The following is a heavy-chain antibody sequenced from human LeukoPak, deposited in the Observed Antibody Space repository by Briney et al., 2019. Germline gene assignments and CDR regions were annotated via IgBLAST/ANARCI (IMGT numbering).Heavy chain of an antibody. Sequence: GGSLRLSCAASGFTFSSYSMHWVRQAPGKGLEWVSSISTNSSYIFYADSVKGRFTISRDNAKNSLYLQMNSVRAEDTAVYYCARGWIQLWFAFDYWGQGTLVTVSS. CDR3: ARGWIQLWFAFDY. D-gene: IGHD5-18*01. CDR1: GFTFSSYS. V-gene: IGHV3-21*04. CDR2: ISTNSSYI. J-gene: IGHJ4*02.